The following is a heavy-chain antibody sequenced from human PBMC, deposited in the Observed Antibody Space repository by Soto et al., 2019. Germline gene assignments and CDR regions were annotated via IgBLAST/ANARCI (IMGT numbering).Heavy chain of an antibody. Sequence: ASVKVSCKASGYTFTSYGISWVRQAPGQGLEWMGWISAYNGNTNYAQKLQGRVTMTTDTSTSTAYMELRSLRSDDTAVYHCATAEGCSSTSCYGTLSDWGQGTLVTVSS. D-gene: IGHD2-2*01. J-gene: IGHJ4*02. V-gene: IGHV1-18*01. CDR1: GYTFTSYG. CDR2: ISAYNGNT. CDR3: ATAEGCSSTSCYGTLSD.